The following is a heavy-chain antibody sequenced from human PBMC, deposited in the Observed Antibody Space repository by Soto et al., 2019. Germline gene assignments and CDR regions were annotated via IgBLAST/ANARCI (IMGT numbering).Heavy chain of an antibody. CDR3: GGGVMDLYYYYYRDV. D-gene: IGHD3-16*01. J-gene: IGHJ6*03. Sequence: SETLSLTCTVSGGSISSYYWSWIRQPPGKGLEWIGYIYYSGSTNYNPSLKSRVTISVDTSKNQFSLKLSSVTAADTAVYYCGGGVMDLYYYYYRDVGGKGTTVTV. V-gene: IGHV4-59*08. CDR1: GGSISSYY. CDR2: IYYSGST.